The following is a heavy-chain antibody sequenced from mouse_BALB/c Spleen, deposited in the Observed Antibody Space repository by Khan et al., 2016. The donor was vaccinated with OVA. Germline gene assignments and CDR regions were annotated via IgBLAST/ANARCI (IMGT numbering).Heavy chain of an antibody. J-gene: IGHJ4*01. CDR2: IYPGNINT. Sequence: QVQLQQPGPELVKPGASVRISCKASGYTFTTYYIHWVRQRPGQGHEWIGWIYPGNINTKYNERFKGKATLTADKSSSTAYIHLSSLTSEGSAVYFGAREGYCVGDAMDYWGQGTSVTVSS. CDR3: AREGYCVGDAMDY. CDR1: GYTFTTYY. D-gene: IGHD2-3*01. V-gene: IGHV1S56*01.